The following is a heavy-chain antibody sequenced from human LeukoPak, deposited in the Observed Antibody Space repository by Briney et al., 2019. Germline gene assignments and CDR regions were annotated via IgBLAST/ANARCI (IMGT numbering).Heavy chain of an antibody. CDR3: AREQYGSDDALDI. Sequence: GRSLRLSCAASGFTFGAYGMHWVRQAPGKGLEWVAVIWYDGSNQYYVDSVKGRFTISRDNPKNTVHLQMNSLRVEDTAVYYCAREQYGSDDALDIWGQGTMVTVSS. J-gene: IGHJ3*02. CDR1: GFTFGAYG. D-gene: IGHD3-10*01. CDR2: IWYDGSNQ. V-gene: IGHV3-33*01.